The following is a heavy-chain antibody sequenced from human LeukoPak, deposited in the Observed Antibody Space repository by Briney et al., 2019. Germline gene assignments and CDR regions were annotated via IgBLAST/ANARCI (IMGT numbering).Heavy chain of an antibody. CDR3: ARSRGIATNWFDP. CDR2: ISSGSTYT. D-gene: IGHD6-13*01. CDR1: GFAFSDCY. V-gene: IGHV3-11*06. J-gene: IGHJ5*02. Sequence: PGGSLRLSCAASGFAFSDCYMTWIRQAPGKGLEWVSYISSGSTYTNYGDAVKGRFIISRDNAKNSLYLQMNSLRDEDTAVYYCARSRGIATNWFDPWGQGTLVTVSS.